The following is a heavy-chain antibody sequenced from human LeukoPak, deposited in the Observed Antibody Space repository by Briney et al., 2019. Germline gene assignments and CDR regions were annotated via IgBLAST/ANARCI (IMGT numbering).Heavy chain of an antibody. J-gene: IGHJ3*02. CDR2: IYYSGST. CDR1: GGSISSGGYY. D-gene: IGHD4-17*01. Sequence: SETLSLTCTVSGGSISSGGYYWSWIRQHPGKGLEWIGYIYYSGSTYYNPSLKSRVTISVDTSKNQFSLKLSSVTAADTAVYYCARGSGELVDDYDAFDIWGQGTMVTVSS. CDR3: ARGSGELVDDYDAFDI. V-gene: IGHV4-31*03.